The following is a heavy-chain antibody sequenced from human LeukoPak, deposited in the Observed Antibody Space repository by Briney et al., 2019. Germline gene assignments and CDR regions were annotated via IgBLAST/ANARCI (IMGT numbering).Heavy chain of an antibody. CDR2: INPSGGTT. D-gene: IGHD2-21*02. V-gene: IGHV1-46*01. CDR1: GYNFTSYY. CDR3: ARDLVVVTGLRTRGSFDI. J-gene: IGHJ3*02. Sequence: ASVKVSCKASGYNFTSYYMHWVRQAPGQGLEWMGIINPSGGTTSYAQKFQGRVTVTRDTSTSTVYMELSSLRSEGTAVYYCARDLVVVTGLRTRGSFDIWGQGTMVTVSS.